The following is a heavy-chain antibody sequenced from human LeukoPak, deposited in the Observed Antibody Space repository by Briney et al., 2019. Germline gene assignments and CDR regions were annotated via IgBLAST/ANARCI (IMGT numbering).Heavy chain of an antibody. CDR2: MNPNSGNT. CDR1: GYTFTSYD. D-gene: IGHD2-21*02. J-gene: IGHJ3*02. CDR3: ARDEAYCGGDCYPAAFDI. Sequence: ASVKVSCKASGYTFTSYDINWVRQATGQGLEWMGWMNPNSGNTGYAQKFQGRVTMTRNTSISTAYMELSSLRSEDTAVYYCARDEAYCGGDCYPAAFDIWGQGTMVTVSS. V-gene: IGHV1-8*01.